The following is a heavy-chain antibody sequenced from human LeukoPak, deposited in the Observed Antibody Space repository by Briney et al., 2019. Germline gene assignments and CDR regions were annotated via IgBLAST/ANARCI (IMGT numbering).Heavy chain of an antibody. Sequence: ASVRVSCKASGYTFTDYYMHWVRQAPGEGLEWMGWISAYNGNTNYAQKLQGRVTMTTDTSTSTAYMELRSLRSDDTAVYYCARDACSSTSCYAARVDGYWGQGTLVTVSS. D-gene: IGHD2-2*01. V-gene: IGHV1-18*04. CDR1: GYTFTDYY. CDR2: ISAYNGNT. J-gene: IGHJ4*02. CDR3: ARDACSSTSCYAARVDGY.